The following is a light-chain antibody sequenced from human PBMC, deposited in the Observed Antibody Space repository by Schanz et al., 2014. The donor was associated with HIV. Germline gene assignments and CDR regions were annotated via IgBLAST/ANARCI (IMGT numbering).Light chain of an antibody. CDR1: QSIGRD. CDR3: LQHDTWPWT. Sequence: EIVLTQSPATLSLSPGERATLSCRASQSIGRDLAWYQQKPGQGPRLLIYGASSRATGIPDRFTGSGSGTDFTLTISRLEPEDFAVYYCLQHDTWPWTFGQGTKVDIK. V-gene: IGKV3-11*01. CDR2: GAS. J-gene: IGKJ1*01.